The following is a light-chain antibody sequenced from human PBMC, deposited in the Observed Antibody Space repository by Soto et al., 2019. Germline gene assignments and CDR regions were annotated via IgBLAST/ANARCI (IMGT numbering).Light chain of an antibody. CDR1: QSISRTY. V-gene: IGKV3-20*01. J-gene: IGKJ1*01. CDR2: ATS. Sequence: EIVLMQSPGTLRLRPGPRATLSCRASQSISRTYLAWYQQKPVQAPRLLIYATSSRATGIPDRFSGSGSGTDFTLTISRLEPEDFAVYYCQQYGRSGTFGQGTKVDI. CDR3: QQYGRSGT.